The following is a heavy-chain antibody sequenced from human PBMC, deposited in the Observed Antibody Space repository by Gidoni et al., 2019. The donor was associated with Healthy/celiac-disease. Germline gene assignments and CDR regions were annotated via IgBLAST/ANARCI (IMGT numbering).Heavy chain of an antibody. CDR2: ISRSGSTI. Sequence: QVQLVASGGCLVKPGGSLRPSCAASGFTFTDYYMSCIRRAPGQGLEWVSCISRSGSTIYYADSVKDRFTISRDNAKNSLYLQMNSLRAEDTAVYYCASPNMITFGGVRSDYYYGMDVWGQGTTVTVSS. CDR1: GFTFTDYY. J-gene: IGHJ6*02. CDR3: ASPNMITFGGVRSDYYYGMDV. D-gene: IGHD3-16*01. V-gene: IGHV3-11*01.